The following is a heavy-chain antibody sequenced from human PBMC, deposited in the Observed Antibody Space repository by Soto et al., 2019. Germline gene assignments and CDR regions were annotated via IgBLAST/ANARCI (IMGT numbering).Heavy chain of an antibody. Sequence: QLQLQESGPGLVKPSETLSLTCTVSGGSISSSSYYWGWIRQPPGKGLEWIGSIYYSGSTYYNPSLKSRVTTSVDTSKNQFSLKLSSVTAADTAVYYCARAPAVVTGDYFDYWGQGTLVTVSS. D-gene: IGHD2-15*01. CDR1: GGSISSSSYY. V-gene: IGHV4-39*01. CDR3: ARAPAVVTGDYFDY. J-gene: IGHJ4*02. CDR2: IYYSGST.